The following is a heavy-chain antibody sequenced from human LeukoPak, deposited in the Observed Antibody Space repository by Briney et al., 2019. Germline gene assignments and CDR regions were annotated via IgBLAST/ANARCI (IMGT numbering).Heavy chain of an antibody. V-gene: IGHV3-74*01. J-gene: IGHJ3*01. Sequence: PGGALRLSCAASGFTFCNYWMHLVRQAPGKGLVGVSRISSDGSSTIYADSVKGRFTISRDNAKNTLYLQMTRMRAADTGVYYCARGGSPPEALGDTFDVWGQGTMVTVSS. CDR2: ISSDGSST. CDR1: GFTFCNYW. D-gene: IGHD1-26*01. CDR3: ARGGSPPEALGDTFDV.